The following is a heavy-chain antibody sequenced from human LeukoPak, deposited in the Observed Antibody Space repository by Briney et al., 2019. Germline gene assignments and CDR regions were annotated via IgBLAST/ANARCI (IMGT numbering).Heavy chain of an antibody. CDR2: INPNSGGT. CDR1: GYTFTGYY. CDR3: ARDCEHLASGWPGCFDY. D-gene: IGHD6-19*01. Sequence: GASVKVSCKASGYTFTGYYIHWVRQAPGQGLEWMGRINPNSGGTNYAQKLQGRVTMTSDTSISTAYMELSRLRSDDTAVYYCARDCEHLASGWPGCFDYWGQGTLVTVSS. J-gene: IGHJ4*02. V-gene: IGHV1-2*02.